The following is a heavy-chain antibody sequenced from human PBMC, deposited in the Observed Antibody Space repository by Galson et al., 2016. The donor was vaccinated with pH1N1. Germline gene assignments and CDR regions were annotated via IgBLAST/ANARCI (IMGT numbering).Heavy chain of an antibody. CDR1: GFSVSFSY. J-gene: IGHJ4*02. Sequence: SLRLSCAASGFSVSFSYLSWVRQAPGKGLEWVSIIYSGDTTYYTDSVKGRLTISRDISKNTLYLQMNSLRAEDTAVYYCAREGPVPGAFDYWGQGTLVTVSS. D-gene: IGHD6-19*01. CDR2: IYSGDTT. CDR3: AREGPVPGAFDY. V-gene: IGHV3-53*01.